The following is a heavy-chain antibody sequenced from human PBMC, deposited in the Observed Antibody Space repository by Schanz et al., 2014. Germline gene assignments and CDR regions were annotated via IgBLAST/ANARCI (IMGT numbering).Heavy chain of an antibody. D-gene: IGHD6-13*01. J-gene: IGHJ4*02. V-gene: IGHV1-46*01. CDR3: ARSGSSNWYFFDY. CDR1: GYTFTTYY. CDR2: IIPILGIA. Sequence: QVQLVQSGAEVKKPGASMKVSCKASGYTFTTYYMLWVRQAPGQGLEWMGRIIPILGIANYAQKFQGRVTSTRDTLASTAYMEVSSLRSEDTAVYYCARSGSSNWYFFDYWGQGTLVTVSS.